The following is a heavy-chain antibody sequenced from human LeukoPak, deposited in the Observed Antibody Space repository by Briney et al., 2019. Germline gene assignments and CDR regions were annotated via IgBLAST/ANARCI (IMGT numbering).Heavy chain of an antibody. CDR2: ISAYNGNT. J-gene: IGHJ4*02. CDR3: ARSHIVVVPAATFTGVSYFDY. D-gene: IGHD2-2*01. V-gene: IGHV1-18*01. CDR1: GYTFTSYG. Sequence: GASVKVSCKASGYTFTSYGISWVRQAPGQGLEWMGWISAYNGNTDYAQKLQGRVTMTTDTSTSTAYMELRSLRSDDTAVYYCARSHIVVVPAATFTGVSYFDYWGQGTLVTVSS.